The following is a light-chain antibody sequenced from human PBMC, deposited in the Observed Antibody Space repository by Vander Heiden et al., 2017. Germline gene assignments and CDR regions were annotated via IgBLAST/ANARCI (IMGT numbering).Light chain of an antibody. CDR1: QGISSY. CDR2: AAS. CDR3: QQHKSYPPIT. V-gene: IGKV1-9*01. Sequence: DIQLTQSPSFLSASVGDRVTITCRASQGISSYLAWYQQKPGKAPKLLIYAASTLQSGVPSRFSGSGYGTEFTLTISSLQPEDFATYYCQQHKSYPPITFGQGTRLEIK. J-gene: IGKJ5*01.